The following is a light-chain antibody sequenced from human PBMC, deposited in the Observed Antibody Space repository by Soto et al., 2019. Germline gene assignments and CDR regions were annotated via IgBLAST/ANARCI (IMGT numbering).Light chain of an antibody. CDR3: SSFTTTTSLGL. CDR2: EVS. J-gene: IGLJ1*01. Sequence: QSVLTQPASVSGTPGQSITISCTGGTSDIGDYNYVSWYQHHPDTAPKLIIYEVSHRPSGVSSRFSGSKSGNTASLTISALQAEDEADYSCSSFTTTTSLGLFGTGTKVTVL. V-gene: IGLV2-14*01. CDR1: TSDIGDYNY.